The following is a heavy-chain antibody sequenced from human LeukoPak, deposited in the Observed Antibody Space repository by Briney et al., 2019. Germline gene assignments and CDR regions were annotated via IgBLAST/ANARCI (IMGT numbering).Heavy chain of an antibody. CDR1: GFTFSSYA. Sequence: GGSLRLSCAASGFTFSSYAMSWVRQAPGEGLEWVSAISGSGGSTYYADSVKGRFTISRDNSKNTLYLQMNSLRAEDTAVYYCASPGTYDSSGYYYVGAFDIWGQGTMVTVSS. CDR2: ISGSGGST. J-gene: IGHJ3*02. V-gene: IGHV3-23*01. D-gene: IGHD3-22*01. CDR3: ASPGTYDSSGYYYVGAFDI.